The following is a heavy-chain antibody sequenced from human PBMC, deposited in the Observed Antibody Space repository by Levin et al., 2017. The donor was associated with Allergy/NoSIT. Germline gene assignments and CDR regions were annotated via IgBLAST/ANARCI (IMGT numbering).Heavy chain of an antibody. Sequence: AGGSLRLSCAASGFTFSTYWMHWVRKAPGKGLVWISRINSDGSRADYADFVKGRLTISRDNAKNTLYLQMDSLRADDMALYYCARESQPGRNLFDPWGQGTLVTVSS. V-gene: IGHV3-74*01. J-gene: IGHJ5*02. CDR1: GFTFSTYW. CDR3: ARESQPGRNLFDP. D-gene: IGHD1-26*01. CDR2: INSDGSRA.